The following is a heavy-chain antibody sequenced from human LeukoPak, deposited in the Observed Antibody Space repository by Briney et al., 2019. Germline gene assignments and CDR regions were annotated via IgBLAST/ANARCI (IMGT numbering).Heavy chain of an antibody. CDR3: ARWGNWFDP. Sequence: SETLSLTWTVSGGSISSYYWSWIRQPPGKGLEWIGYIYYSGSTNYNPSLKSRVTISVDTSKNQFSLKLSSVTAADTAVYYCARWGNWFDPWGQGTLVTVSS. CDR1: GGSISSYY. J-gene: IGHJ5*02. D-gene: IGHD3-16*01. V-gene: IGHV4-59*01. CDR2: IYYSGST.